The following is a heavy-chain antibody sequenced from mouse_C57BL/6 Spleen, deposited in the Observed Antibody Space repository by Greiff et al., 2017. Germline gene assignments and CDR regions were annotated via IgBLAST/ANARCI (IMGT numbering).Heavy chain of an antibody. CDR3: TSGSDNCYIDY. V-gene: IGHV5-9-1*02. CDR1: GFTFSSYA. Sequence: DVQLVASGEGLVKPGGSLKLSCAASGFTFSSYAMSWVRQTQGKRLEWVAYISSGGDYLYYADTVKGRFTISSDNARNTLYLQMSSLESEDTAMYCGTSGSDNCYIDYWGQGTALTVSS. J-gene: IGHJ2*01. CDR2: ISSGGDYL.